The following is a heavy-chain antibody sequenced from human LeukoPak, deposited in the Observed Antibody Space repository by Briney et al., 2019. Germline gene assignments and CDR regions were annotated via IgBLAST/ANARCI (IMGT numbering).Heavy chain of an antibody. J-gene: IGHJ4*02. D-gene: IGHD7-27*01. CDR1: GGSISSYY. V-gene: IGHV4-4*07. CDR3: ARAPGAGDLDY. CDR2: IYSSGST. Sequence: PSETLSLTCTVSGGSISSYYWSWIRQPAGKGLEWIGRIYSSGSTYYNPSLKSRVSISVDRSKNQFSLKLSSVTAADTAVYYCARAPGAGDLDYWGQGTLVTVSS.